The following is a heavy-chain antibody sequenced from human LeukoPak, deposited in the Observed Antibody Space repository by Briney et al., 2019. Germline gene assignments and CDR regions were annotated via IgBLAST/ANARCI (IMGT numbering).Heavy chain of an antibody. Sequence: PSETLSLTCAVYGGSFSAYYWTWIRQPPGKGLEWIGEINHSGSTNYSPSLKSRVTISLDTSKNQFSLKLSSVTAADTAIYYCARGGEGYHYGSASQDHWGQGTLVTVPS. CDR2: INHSGST. J-gene: IGHJ4*02. D-gene: IGHD3-10*01. V-gene: IGHV4-34*01. CDR1: GGSFSAYY. CDR3: ARGGEGYHYGSASQDH.